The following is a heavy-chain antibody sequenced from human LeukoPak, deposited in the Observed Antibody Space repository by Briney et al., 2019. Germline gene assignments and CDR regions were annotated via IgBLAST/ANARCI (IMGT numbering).Heavy chain of an antibody. J-gene: IGHJ6*03. D-gene: IGHD6-13*01. CDR1: GYTFTGYY. CDR2: INPNSGGT. V-gene: IGHV1-2*02. Sequence: ASVKVSCKASGYTFTGYYMHWVRQAPGQGLEWMGWINPNSGGTNYAQKFQGRVTMTRDTSISTAYMELSRLRSDDTAVYYCARDSSSWYMYYYMDVWGKGTTVTVSS. CDR3: ARDSSSWYMYYYMDV.